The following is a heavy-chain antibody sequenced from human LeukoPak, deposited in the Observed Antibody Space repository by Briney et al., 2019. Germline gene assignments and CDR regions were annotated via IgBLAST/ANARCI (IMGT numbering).Heavy chain of an antibody. D-gene: IGHD6-19*01. CDR1: GYTFTDYY. Sequence: GASVKVSCKASGYTFTDYYMHWVQQAPGKGLEWMGRVDPEDGETIYAEKFQGRVTITADTSTDTAYMELGSLRSEDTAVYYCAGAVAGTGDDAFDIWGQGTMVTVSS. V-gene: IGHV1-69-2*01. CDR3: AGAVAGTGDDAFDI. J-gene: IGHJ3*02. CDR2: VDPEDGET.